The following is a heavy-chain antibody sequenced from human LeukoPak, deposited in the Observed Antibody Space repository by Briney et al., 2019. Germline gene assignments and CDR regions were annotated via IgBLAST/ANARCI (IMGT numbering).Heavy chain of an antibody. Sequence: SETLSLTCAVYGGSFSGYYWSWIRQPPGKGLEWLGEINHSGSTNYNPSLKSRVTISVDTSKNQFSLKLSSVTAADTAVYYCARWAPRVRGVLGINWFDPWGQGTLVTVSS. CDR2: INHSGST. D-gene: IGHD3-10*01. CDR1: GGSFSGYY. CDR3: ARWAPRVRGVLGINWFDP. V-gene: IGHV4-34*01. J-gene: IGHJ5*02.